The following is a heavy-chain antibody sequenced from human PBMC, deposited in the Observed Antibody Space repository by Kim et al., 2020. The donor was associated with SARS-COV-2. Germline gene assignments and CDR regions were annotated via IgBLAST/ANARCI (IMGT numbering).Heavy chain of an antibody. J-gene: IGHJ6*02. CDR3: ARVPPVLNYYYGMDV. V-gene: IGHV1-46*01. Sequence: QKCQGRVTMTRDTSTSTVYMELSSLRSEDTAVYYCARVPPVLNYYYGMDVWGQGTTVTVSS. D-gene: IGHD6-6*01.